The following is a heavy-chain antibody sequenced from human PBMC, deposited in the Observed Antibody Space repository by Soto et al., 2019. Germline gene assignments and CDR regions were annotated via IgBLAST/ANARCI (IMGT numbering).Heavy chain of an antibody. V-gene: IGHV4-61*01. CDR3: ARSLKVLSGCFNP. J-gene: IGHJ5*01. CDR1: GVSVGSVSYY. D-gene: IGHD6-19*01. Sequence: SETLSLTCTVSGVSVGSVSYYWNWIRQSPEKGLEWIGYIYYSGSTKYNPSLNSRVTMSVDTSKNQFSLKLISVTAADTAVYYCARSLKVLSGCFNPWGQGTLVTVSS. CDR2: IYYSGST.